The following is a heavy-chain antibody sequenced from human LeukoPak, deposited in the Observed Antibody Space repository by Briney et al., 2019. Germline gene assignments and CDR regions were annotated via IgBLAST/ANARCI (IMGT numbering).Heavy chain of an antibody. V-gene: IGHV3-11*04. CDR3: ARERNYYDSSGYLNNWFDP. Sequence: GGSLRLSCAASGFTFSDYYMSWIRQAPGKGLEWVSYVSSSGSTIYYADSVKGRFTISRDNAKNSLYLQMNSLRAEDTAVYYCARERNYYDSSGYLNNWFDPWGQGTLVTVSS. D-gene: IGHD3-22*01. CDR2: VSSSGSTI. CDR1: GFTFSDYY. J-gene: IGHJ5*02.